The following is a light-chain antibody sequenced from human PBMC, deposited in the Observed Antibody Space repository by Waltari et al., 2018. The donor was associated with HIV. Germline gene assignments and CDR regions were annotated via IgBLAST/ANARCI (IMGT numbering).Light chain of an antibody. CDR2: KAS. Sequence: DIQMTQSPSTLSASVGDRVTITCRASQSISNWLAWYQQKPGEATKLLIYKASSLETGVPSRFSGSGSGTEFSLTISGLQPDDFATYYCQQYNTYSCTFGQGTKLEIK. CDR3: QQYNTYSCT. J-gene: IGKJ2*02. V-gene: IGKV1-5*03. CDR1: QSISNW.